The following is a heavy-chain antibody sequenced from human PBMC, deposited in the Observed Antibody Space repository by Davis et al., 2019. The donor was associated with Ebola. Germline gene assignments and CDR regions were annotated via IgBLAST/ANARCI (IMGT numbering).Heavy chain of an antibody. D-gene: IGHD2-8*01. CDR2: IYYSGST. CDR3: ARGENGMVYPHSFDP. J-gene: IGHJ5*02. V-gene: IGHV4-30-4*01. CDR1: GGSISSGDYY. Sequence: SETLSLTCTVSGGSISSGDYYWSWIRQPPGKGLEWIGYIYYSGSTYYNPSLKSRVTISVDPSKNQFSLKLSSVTAADTAVYYCARGENGMVYPHSFDPWGQGTLVTVSS.